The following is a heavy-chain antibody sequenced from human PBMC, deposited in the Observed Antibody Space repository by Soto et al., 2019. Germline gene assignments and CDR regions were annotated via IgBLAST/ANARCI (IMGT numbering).Heavy chain of an antibody. CDR1: GGTFSSYA. J-gene: IGHJ4*02. V-gene: IGHV1-69*12. CDR2: IVPIVDTS. CDR3: ARVVAIPGYPDN. D-gene: IGHD5-12*01. Sequence: QVQLVQSGAEVRQPASSVKFSCKTSGGTFSSYAISWVRQAPGQGLEWMGGIVPIVDTSTYAQKFQGRVTITADESTSTVYMELSSLRSDDTAVYYCARVVAIPGYPDNWGQGTLVTVSS.